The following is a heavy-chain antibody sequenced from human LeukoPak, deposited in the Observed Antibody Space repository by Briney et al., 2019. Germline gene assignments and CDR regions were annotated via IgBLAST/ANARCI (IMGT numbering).Heavy chain of an antibody. CDR2: IYSGGST. V-gene: IGHV3-53*01. D-gene: IGHD3-10*01. CDR3: AKDRYYGSGSYYAYYYYGMDV. J-gene: IGHJ6*02. CDR1: GFTVSSNY. Sequence: QTGGSLRLSCAASGFTVSSNYMSWVRQAPGKGLEWVSVIYSGGSTYYADSVKGRFTISRDSSKNTLYLQMNSLRAEDTAVYYCAKDRYYGSGSYYAYYYYGMDVWGQGTTVTVSS.